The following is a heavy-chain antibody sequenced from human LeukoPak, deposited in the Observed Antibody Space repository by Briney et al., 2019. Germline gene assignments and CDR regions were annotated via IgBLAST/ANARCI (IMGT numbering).Heavy chain of an antibody. J-gene: IGHJ4*02. CDR1: GGSISSSSYY. CDR3: ARFHVRGVNDY. V-gene: IGHV4-39*07. D-gene: IGHD3-10*02. CDR2: IYYSGST. Sequence: KTSETLSLTCTVSGGSISSSSYYWGWIRQPPGKGLEWIGSIYYSGSTYYNPSLKSRVTISVDTSKNQFSLKLSSVTAADTAVYYCARFHVRGVNDYWGQGTLVTVSS.